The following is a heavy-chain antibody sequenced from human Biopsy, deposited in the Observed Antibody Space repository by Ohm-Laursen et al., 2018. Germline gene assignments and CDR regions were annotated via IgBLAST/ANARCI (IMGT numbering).Heavy chain of an antibody. CDR2: IIPIFRTA. Sequence: SAYPSCIASGGTFSSSAITWVRQAPGQGLEWMGGIIPIFRTAHYAQKFQGRVTITADEFMSTAYMELSSLRSEGTAVYFCARADPPLFYYGSGSSNWFDPWGQGTLVTVSS. J-gene: IGHJ5*02. V-gene: IGHV1-69*01. CDR3: ARADPPLFYYGSGSSNWFDP. CDR1: GGTFSSSA. D-gene: IGHD3-10*01.